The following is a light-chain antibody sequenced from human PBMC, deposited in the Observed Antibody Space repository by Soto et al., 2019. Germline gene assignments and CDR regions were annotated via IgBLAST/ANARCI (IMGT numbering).Light chain of an antibody. J-gene: IGLJ2*01. V-gene: IGLV7-46*01. Sequence: QAVVTQEPSLTVSPGGTVTLTCGSSTGAVTSGHYPYWFQQKPGQAPRTLIYDTSNKHSWTPARFSGSLLGGQAALTLSGAQPEDEAEYHCLLYYPGARTVFGGGTKLTVL. CDR1: TGAVTSGHY. CDR2: DTS. CDR3: LLYYPGARTV.